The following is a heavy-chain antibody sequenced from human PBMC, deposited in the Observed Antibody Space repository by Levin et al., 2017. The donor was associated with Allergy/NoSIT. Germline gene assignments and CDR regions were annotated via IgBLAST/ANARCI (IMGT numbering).Heavy chain of an antibody. J-gene: IGHJ5*02. V-gene: IGHV1-46*01. CDR1: GYTFTSYY. CDR3: ARDAATRFDENWFDP. CDR2: INPSGGST. D-gene: IGHD5-12*01. Sequence: GESLKISCKASGYTFTSYYMHWVRQAPGQGLEWMGIINPSGGSTSYAQKFQGRVTMTRDTSTSTVYMELSSLRSEDTAVYYCARDAATRFDENWFDPWGQGTLVTVSS.